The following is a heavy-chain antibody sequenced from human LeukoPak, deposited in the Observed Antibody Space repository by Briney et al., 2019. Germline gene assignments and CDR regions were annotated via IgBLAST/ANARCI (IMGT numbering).Heavy chain of an antibody. CDR2: ISGSGGST. Sequence: GGSLRLSCAASGFTFSSYVMSWVRQAPGKGLEWVSAISGSGGSTYYADSVKGRFTISRDNSKNTLYLQMNSLRGEDTAVYYCAKKAQGITMIVVARPGDLDYWGQGTLVTVSS. J-gene: IGHJ4*02. CDR1: GFTFSSYV. V-gene: IGHV3-23*01. D-gene: IGHD3-22*01. CDR3: AKKAQGITMIVVARPGDLDY.